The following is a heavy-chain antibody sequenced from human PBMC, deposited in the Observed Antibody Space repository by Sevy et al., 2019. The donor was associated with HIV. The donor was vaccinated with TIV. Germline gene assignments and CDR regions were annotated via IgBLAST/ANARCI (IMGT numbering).Heavy chain of an antibody. J-gene: IGHJ6*02. Sequence: ASVKVSCKASGYTFTGDYLHWVRQAPGQGLEWMRRVYPHSGGTNYAQKFQGRVTMTRDTSISTAYMELSRLRSDDTAVYYCARDGGGGTTNSGMDVWGQGTTVTVSS. CDR3: ARDGGGGTTNSGMDV. CDR1: GYTFTGDY. V-gene: IGHV1-2*06. D-gene: IGHD1-7*01. CDR2: VYPHSGGT.